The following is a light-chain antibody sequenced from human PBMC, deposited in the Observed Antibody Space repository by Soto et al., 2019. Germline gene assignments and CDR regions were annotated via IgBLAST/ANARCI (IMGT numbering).Light chain of an antibody. CDR1: QGVGSN. CDR2: DAS. CDR3: QQRSNGLT. V-gene: IGKV3-11*01. J-gene: IGKJ4*01. Sequence: EIVLTQSPATLSLSPGERATLSCRASQGVGSNLAWYQQKPGQAPRLLMYDASNRATGIPARFSGSGSGADFTLTISSLELEDFAVYYCQQRSNGLTFGGGTQV.